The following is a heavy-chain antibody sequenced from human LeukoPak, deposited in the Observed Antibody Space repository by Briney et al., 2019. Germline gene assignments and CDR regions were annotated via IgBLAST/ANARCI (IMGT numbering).Heavy chain of an antibody. J-gene: IGHJ4*02. Sequence: SETLSLTCTASGDSISNYNYYWAWIRQPPGKALEWIGNVFYTGNTYYNPSLESRVTISVDASKNQFSLNLRSVTAADTAVYYCAREVTGRGGYDQFDYWGQGTLVSVSS. CDR1: GDSISNYNYY. CDR2: VFYTGNT. V-gene: IGHV4-39*07. CDR3: AREVTGRGGYDQFDY. D-gene: IGHD5-12*01.